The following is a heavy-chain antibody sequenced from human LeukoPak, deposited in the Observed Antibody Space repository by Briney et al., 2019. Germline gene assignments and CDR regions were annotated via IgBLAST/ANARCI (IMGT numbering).Heavy chain of an antibody. D-gene: IGHD3-9*01. CDR1: GGSFSDYY. CDR2: INHSGST. CDR3: ATNSRYLDWLPDY. Sequence: HPSETLSLTCAVYGGSFSDYYWSWIRQPPGKGLEWIGEINHSGSTNYNPSLKSRVTISVDTSKNQFSLKLTSVTAADTAVYYCATNSRYLDWLPDYWGQGTVVTVSS. V-gene: IGHV4-34*01. J-gene: IGHJ4*02.